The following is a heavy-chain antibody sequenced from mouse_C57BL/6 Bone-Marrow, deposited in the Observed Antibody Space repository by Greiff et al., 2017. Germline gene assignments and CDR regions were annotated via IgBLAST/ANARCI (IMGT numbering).Heavy chain of an antibody. CDR1: GYTFTSYW. CDR3: ARDGRSYLAWFAY. V-gene: IGHV1-50*01. Sequence: QVQLQQSGAELVKPGASVTLSCKASGYTFTSYWMQWVKQRPGQGLEWIGEIDPSDSYTNYNQKFKGKATLTVATSSSTAYMQLHSLTSEDSAVYYCARDGRSYLAWFAYWGQGTLVTVSA. D-gene: IGHD1-1*01. CDR2: IDPSDSYT. J-gene: IGHJ3*01.